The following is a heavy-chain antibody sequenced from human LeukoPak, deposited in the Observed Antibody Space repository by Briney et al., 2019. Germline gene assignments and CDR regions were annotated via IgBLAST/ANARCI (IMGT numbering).Heavy chain of an antibody. D-gene: IGHD4-17*01. Sequence: PGGSLRLSCAASGFTFSGSAMHWVRQASGKGLEWVGRIRSKANSYATAYAASVKGRFTISRDDSKNTGYLQMNSLKTEDTAVYYCTMTTVTPSLGYWGQGTLVTVSS. J-gene: IGHJ4*02. CDR2: IRSKANSYAT. CDR1: GFTFSGSA. CDR3: TMTTVTPSLGY. V-gene: IGHV3-73*01.